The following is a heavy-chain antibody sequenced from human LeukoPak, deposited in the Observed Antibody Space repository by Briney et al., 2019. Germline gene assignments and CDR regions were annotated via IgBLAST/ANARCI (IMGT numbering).Heavy chain of an antibody. CDR3: ARDIDYYYYMDV. D-gene: IGHD2-15*01. CDR2: ISGSRTYI. V-gene: IGHV3-21*01. Sequence: GGSLRLSCAASGFTFSAYNMNWVRQAPGKGLEWVSSISGSRTYIYYADSVEGRFTISRDNAKNSLYLQMNSLRAEDTAVYYCARDIDYYYYMDVWGKGTTVNISS. J-gene: IGHJ6*03. CDR1: GFTFSAYN.